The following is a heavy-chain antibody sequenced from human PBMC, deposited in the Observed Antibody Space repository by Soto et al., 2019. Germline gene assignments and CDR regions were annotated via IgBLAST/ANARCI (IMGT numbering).Heavy chain of an antibody. Sequence: SETLSLTCTVSGGSISSYDWSWIRQPPGKGLEWIGYIYYSGSTNYNPSLKSRVTISVDTSKNQFSLKLSSVTAADTAVYYCASRVNHKGKYYYYMDVWGKGTTVTVSS. J-gene: IGHJ6*03. V-gene: IGHV4-59*01. D-gene: IGHD3-10*01. CDR3: ASRVNHKGKYYYYMDV. CDR2: IYYSGST. CDR1: GGSISSYD.